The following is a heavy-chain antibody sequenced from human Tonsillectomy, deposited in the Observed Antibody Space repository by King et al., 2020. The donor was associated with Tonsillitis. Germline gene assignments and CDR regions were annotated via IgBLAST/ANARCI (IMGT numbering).Heavy chain of an antibody. CDR2: ISSSSSYI. J-gene: IGHJ4*02. Sequence: VQLVESGGGLVKPGGSLRLSCAASGFTFSSYSMNWVRQAPGKGLEWVSSISSSSSYIYYADSVEGRFTISRDNAKNSLYLQMNSLRAEDTAVYYCARKDSSGYSLDYWGQGTLVTVSS. D-gene: IGHD3-22*01. CDR1: GFTFSSYS. CDR3: ARKDSSGYSLDY. V-gene: IGHV3-21*01.